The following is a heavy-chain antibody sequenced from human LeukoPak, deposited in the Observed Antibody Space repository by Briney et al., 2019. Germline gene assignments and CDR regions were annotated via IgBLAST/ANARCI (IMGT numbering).Heavy chain of an antibody. J-gene: IGHJ6*02. D-gene: IGHD3-3*01. CDR3: ARGRGLWSGRTYYYYGMDV. V-gene: IGHV3-11*01. CDR1: GFAFSDYY. Sequence: GGSLRLSCAASGFAFSDYYMSWIRQAPGKGLEWVSYISSSGSTIYYADSVKGRFTISRDNAKNSLYLQMNSLRAEDTAVYYCARGRGLWSGRTYYYYGMDVWGQGTTVTVSS. CDR2: ISSSGSTI.